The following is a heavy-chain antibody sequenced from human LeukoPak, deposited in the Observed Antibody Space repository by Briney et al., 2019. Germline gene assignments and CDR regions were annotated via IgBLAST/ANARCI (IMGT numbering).Heavy chain of an antibody. CDR3: ARRRYSSGWYGGDAFDI. J-gene: IGHJ3*02. CDR2: IYYSGST. D-gene: IGHD6-19*01. Sequence: SETLSLTCTVSGGSISSSSYYWGWIRQPPGKGLEWIGSIYYSGSTHCNPSLKSRVTISVDTSKNQFSLKLSSVTAADTAVYYCARRRYSSGWYGGDAFDIWGQGTMVTVSS. V-gene: IGHV4-39*01. CDR1: GGSISSSSYY.